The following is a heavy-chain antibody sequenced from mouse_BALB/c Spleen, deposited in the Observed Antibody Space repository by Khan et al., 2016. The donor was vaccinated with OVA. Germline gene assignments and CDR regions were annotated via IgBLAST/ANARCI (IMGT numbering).Heavy chain of an antibody. CDR1: GFSLTSYG. Sequence: VQLQESGPGLVAPSQSLSITCTVSGFSLTSYGVHWVRQPPGKGLEWLVVIWSDGSTNYNSVLKSRLSISKDNSKSQVFLKMNSLQTDDTAIYYCARWFDGYSSLYAMDYWGRGTSFTVSS. D-gene: IGHD2-3*01. J-gene: IGHJ4*01. V-gene: IGHV2-6*02. CDR2: IWSDGST. CDR3: ARWFDGYSSLYAMDY.